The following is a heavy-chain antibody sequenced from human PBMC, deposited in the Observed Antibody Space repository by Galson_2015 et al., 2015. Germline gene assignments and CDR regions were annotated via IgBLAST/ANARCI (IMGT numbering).Heavy chain of an antibody. Sequence: SLRLSCAASGFTFSSYSMNWVRQAPGKGLEWVSYISSSSSTIYYADSVKGRFTISRDNAKNSLYLQMNSLRDEDTAVYYCARTSVLRFLKVSYGMDVWGQGTTVTVSS. V-gene: IGHV3-48*02. CDR1: GFTFSSYS. CDR2: ISSSSSTI. J-gene: IGHJ6*02. CDR3: ARTSVLRFLKVSYGMDV. D-gene: IGHD3-3*01.